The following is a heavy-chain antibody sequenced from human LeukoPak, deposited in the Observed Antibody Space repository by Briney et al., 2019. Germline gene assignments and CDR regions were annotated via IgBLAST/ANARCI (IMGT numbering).Heavy chain of an antibody. V-gene: IGHV3-23*01. J-gene: IGHJ4*02. CDR1: GFTFSSYA. Sequence: PGGSLRLSCAASGFTFSSYAMSWVRQVPGKGLEWVSAISGSGGSTYYADSVKGRFTISRDNSKNTLYLQMNSLRAEDTAVYYCAKKDYDSSRGYFDYWGQGTLVTVSS. CDR3: AKKDYDSSRGYFDY. D-gene: IGHD3-22*01. CDR2: ISGSGGST.